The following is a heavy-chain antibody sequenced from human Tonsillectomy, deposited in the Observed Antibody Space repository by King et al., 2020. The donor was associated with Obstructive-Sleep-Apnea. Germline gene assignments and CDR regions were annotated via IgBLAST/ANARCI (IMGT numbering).Heavy chain of an antibody. J-gene: IGHJ4*02. Sequence: QLQESGPGLVKPSQTLSLTCTVSGGSISSGDYYWSWIRQPPGKGLEWIGYIYYSGSTYYNPSLKSRVTISVDTSKNQFSLKLSSVTAADPARYYCAREDSSGYGGGIFDYWGQGTLVTVSS. CDR3: AREDSSGYGGGIFDY. D-gene: IGHD3-22*01. CDR2: IYYSGST. CDR1: GGSISSGDYY. V-gene: IGHV4-30-4*01.